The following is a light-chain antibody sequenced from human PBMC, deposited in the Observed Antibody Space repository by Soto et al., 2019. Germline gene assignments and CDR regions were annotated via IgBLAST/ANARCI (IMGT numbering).Light chain of an antibody. J-gene: IGKJ4*01. CDR1: QSISSW. Sequence: IQLTHSPSTLSASVGDRVTITCRASQSISSWLAWYQQKPGKAPKLLIYDASSLESGVPSRFSGSGSGTEFTLTISSLQPDDFATYYCQQYNSYSRFGGGTKVDIK. CDR2: DAS. CDR3: QQYNSYSR. V-gene: IGKV1-5*01.